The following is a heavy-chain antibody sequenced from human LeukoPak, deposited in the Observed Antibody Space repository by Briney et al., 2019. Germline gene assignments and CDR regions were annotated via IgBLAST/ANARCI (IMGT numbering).Heavy chain of an antibody. CDR2: IYDSGTS. J-gene: IGHJ4*02. CDR1: GGSISNYF. Sequence: SETLSLTCTVSGGSISNYFWSWIRQPPGKGLEWVAYIYDSGTSNYNPSLKSRVTISVDTSKNQFSLCLSSVTAADTAVYYCARSNGWYSFDYWGQGTLVTVSS. D-gene: IGHD6-19*01. V-gene: IGHV4-59*01. CDR3: ARSNGWYSFDY.